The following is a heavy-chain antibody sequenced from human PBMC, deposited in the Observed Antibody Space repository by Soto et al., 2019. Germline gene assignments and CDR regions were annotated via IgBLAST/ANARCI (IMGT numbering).Heavy chain of an antibody. D-gene: IGHD6-13*01. CDR1: GGSISGTTYS. CDR2: IYDSGNT. V-gene: IGHV4-30-2*01. CDR3: ARGQGAAAGHSNFDY. Sequence: QLQLQESGSGLVKPSQTLSLTCAVSGGSISGTTYSWRWIRQPPGKGLEWIGYIYDSGNTYYNPSLKSQFSISVDRSNNQFSLKLSSVTAADTAMYYCARGQGAAAGHSNFDYWGQGALVTVSS. J-gene: IGHJ4*02.